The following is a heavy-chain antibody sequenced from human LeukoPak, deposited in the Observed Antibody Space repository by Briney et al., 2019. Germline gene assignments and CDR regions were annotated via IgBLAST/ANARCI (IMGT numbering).Heavy chain of an antibody. J-gene: IGHJ4*02. CDR1: GYTFTSYG. CDR3: TRGVALATVYYFDF. V-gene: IGHV1-18*01. D-gene: IGHD3-10*01. CDR2: ISGYNGNT. Sequence: ASVKVSCKASGYTFTSYGISWVRQAPGQGLEWMGWISGYNGNTNYAQKFQGRLTMTTDTSTSTAYMELRSLRSDDTAVYYCTRGVALATVYYFDFWGRGTQVTVAS.